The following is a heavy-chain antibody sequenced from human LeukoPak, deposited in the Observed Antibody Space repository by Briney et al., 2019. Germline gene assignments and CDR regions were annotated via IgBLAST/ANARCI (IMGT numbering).Heavy chain of an antibody. D-gene: IGHD2-2*01. Sequence: PGGSLRLSCAASGFTFSSYTMNWVRQAPGKGLEWVSSISSSRSYIYNADSVKGRFTIPRDNAKDSLYLQMNSLRAEDTAVYYCARDHCSSTSCSPSGTNYFDSWGQGTPVTVSS. J-gene: IGHJ4*02. CDR1: GFTFSSYT. CDR3: ARDHCSSTSCSPSGTNYFDS. V-gene: IGHV3-21*01. CDR2: ISSSRSYI.